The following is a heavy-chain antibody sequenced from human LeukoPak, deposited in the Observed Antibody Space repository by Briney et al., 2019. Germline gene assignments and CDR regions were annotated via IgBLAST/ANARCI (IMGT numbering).Heavy chain of an antibody. J-gene: IGHJ3*02. CDR2: ISSRSSYT. D-gene: IGHD3-9*01. CDR3: ARVDRKGLRYFDWSGDDAFDM. Sequence: GGSLRLSCAVSGFTFSDYYTTWIRQAPGKGLEWVSYISSRSSYTNYADSVKGRFTISRDNAKNSVYLQMNSLRAEDTAVYYCARVDRKGLRYFDWSGDDAFDMWGQGTMVTVSS. V-gene: IGHV3-11*05. CDR1: GFTFSDYY.